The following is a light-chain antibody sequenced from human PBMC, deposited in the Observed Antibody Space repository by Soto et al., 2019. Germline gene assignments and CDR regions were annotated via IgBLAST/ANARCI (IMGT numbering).Light chain of an antibody. CDR2: DAS. J-gene: IGKJ1*01. CDR3: TRRSNWWP. CDR1: QSVSSSY. Sequence: EIVLTQSPGTLSLWPGERATLSFRASQSVSSSYLAWYQQKPGQAPRLLIYDASNRATGIPARFSGSGSGTDFTLTISSLEPEDFAVYYCTRRSNWWPVGQGTKVAIK. V-gene: IGKV3D-20*02.